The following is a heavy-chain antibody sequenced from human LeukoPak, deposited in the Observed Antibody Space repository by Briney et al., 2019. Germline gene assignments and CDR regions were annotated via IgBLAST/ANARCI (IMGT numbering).Heavy chain of an antibody. D-gene: IGHD4-11*01. Sequence: SLRLSCAASGFTFSSYGMHWVRQAPGKGLEWVAVISYDGSNKYYADSVKGRFTISRDNSKNTLYLQMNSLRAEDTAVYYCAKTTDRPPLWGQGTLVTVSS. J-gene: IGHJ4*02. V-gene: IGHV3-30*18. CDR1: GFTFSSYG. CDR3: AKTTDRPPL. CDR2: ISYDGSNK.